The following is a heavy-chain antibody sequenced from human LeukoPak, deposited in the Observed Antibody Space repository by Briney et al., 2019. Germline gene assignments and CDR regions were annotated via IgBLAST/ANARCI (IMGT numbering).Heavy chain of an antibody. J-gene: IGHJ6*03. CDR1: GFTFSSYE. D-gene: IGHD2-21*01. V-gene: IGHV3-48*03. CDR3: ARDAPPPCLLWWSTHTCYMDV. Sequence: PGGSLRLSCAASGFTFSSYEMNWVRQAPGKGLEWVSYISSSGSTIYYADSVKGRFTISRDNAKNSLYLQMNSLRAEDTAVYYCARDAPPPCLLWWSTHTCYMDVWGKGTTVTISS. CDR2: ISSSGSTI.